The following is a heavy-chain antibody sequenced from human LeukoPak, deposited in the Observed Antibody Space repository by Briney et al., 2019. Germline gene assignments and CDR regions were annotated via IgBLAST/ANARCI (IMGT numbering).Heavy chain of an antibody. CDR3: ARSVVTLYWYFDL. Sequence: SETLSLTCTVSGGSISSYYWSWIRQPPGKGLEWIGYIYYSGSTNYNPSLKSRVTISLDTSKNQFSLKLSSVTTADTAVYYCARSVVTLYWYFDLWGRGTLVTVSS. CDR2: IYYSGST. V-gene: IGHV4-59*01. J-gene: IGHJ2*01. D-gene: IGHD4-23*01. CDR1: GGSISSYY.